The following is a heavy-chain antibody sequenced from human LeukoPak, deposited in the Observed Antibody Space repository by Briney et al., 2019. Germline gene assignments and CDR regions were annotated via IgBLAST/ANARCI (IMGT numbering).Heavy chain of an antibody. CDR2: INHSGST. Sequence: PSETLSLTCAVYGGSFSGYYWSWIRQPPGKGLEWIGEINHSGSTNYNPSLKGRVTISVDTSKNQFSLKLSSVTAADTAVYYCASRYRSGGSCPLDYWGQGTLVTVSS. CDR1: GGSFSGYY. V-gene: IGHV4-34*01. CDR3: ASRYRSGGSCPLDY. D-gene: IGHD2-15*01. J-gene: IGHJ4*02.